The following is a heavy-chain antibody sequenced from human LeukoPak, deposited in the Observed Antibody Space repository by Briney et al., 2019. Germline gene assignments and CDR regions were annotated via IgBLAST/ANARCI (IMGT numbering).Heavy chain of an antibody. D-gene: IGHD2-8*01. CDR3: ARGTIGYPPDY. CDR1: AFVFITYA. V-gene: IGHV3-23*01. J-gene: IGHJ4*02. Sequence: PGGSLRLSCAAPAFVFITYAMGFCRQAPGKGLEWVSTIRSSGDSRFYADSVKGRFTISRDDSKNTLYLQMNNLGADDTAVYYCARGTIGYPPDYWGQGTLVTVSS. CDR2: IRSSGDSR.